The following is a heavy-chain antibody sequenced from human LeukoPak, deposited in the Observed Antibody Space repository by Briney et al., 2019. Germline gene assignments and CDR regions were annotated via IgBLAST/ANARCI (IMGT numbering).Heavy chain of an antibody. CDR2: ISGSGGST. CDR3: AKGTMIVTWFDY. CDR1: GFTFSSYA. J-gene: IGHJ4*02. Sequence: GGSLRLSCAASGFTFSSYAMSWVRQAPGKGLEWVLAISGSGGSTYYADSVKGRFTISRDNSKNTLYLQMNSLRAEDTAVYYCAKGTMIVTWFDYWGQGTLVTVSS. V-gene: IGHV3-23*01. D-gene: IGHD3-22*01.